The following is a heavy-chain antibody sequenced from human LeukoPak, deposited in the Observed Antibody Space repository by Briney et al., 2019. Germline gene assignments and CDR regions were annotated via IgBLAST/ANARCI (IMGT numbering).Heavy chain of an antibody. J-gene: IGHJ3*02. CDR1: GFTFRSYS. CDR3: ARAAPYYYDSSGYSAFDS. V-gene: IGHV3-48*02. Sequence: GGSLILSCAASGFTFRSYSMHWVRQAPGKGLEWVSYISSTSSTIYYADSVKGRFTISRDNAKNSLYLQMNSLRDKDTAVYYCARAAPYYYDSSGYSAFDSWGQGTMVTVSA. D-gene: IGHD3-22*01. CDR2: ISSTSSTI.